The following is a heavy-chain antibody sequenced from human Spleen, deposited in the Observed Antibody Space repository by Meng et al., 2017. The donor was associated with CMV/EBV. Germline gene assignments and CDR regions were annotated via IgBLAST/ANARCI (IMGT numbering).Heavy chain of an antibody. V-gene: IGHV1-69*10. Sequence: SVKVSCKASGGTFSSYAISWVRQAPGQGLEWMGGIIPILGIANYAQKFQGRVTITADKSTSTAYMELSSLRSDDTAVYYCARGGYCSGGSCYSPHFDYWGQGTLVTVSS. CDR3: ARGGYCSGGSCYSPHFDY. D-gene: IGHD2-15*01. J-gene: IGHJ4*02. CDR2: IIPILGIA. CDR1: GGTFSSYA.